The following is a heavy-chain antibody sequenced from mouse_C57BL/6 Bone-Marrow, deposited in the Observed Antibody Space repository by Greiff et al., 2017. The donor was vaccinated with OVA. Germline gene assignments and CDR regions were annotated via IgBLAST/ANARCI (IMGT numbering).Heavy chain of an antibody. CDR3: TATNYYAMDY. V-gene: IGHV14-4*01. CDR2: IDPENGDT. CDR1: GFNIKDDY. J-gene: IGHJ4*01. D-gene: IGHD1-1*01. Sequence: EVQLQESGAELVRPGASVKLSCTASGFNIKDDYMHWVKQRPEQGLEWIGWIDPENGDTEYASKFPGKDTITADTSSNTAYLQLSILTSEDTAVYYCTATNYYAMDYWGQGTSVTVSS.